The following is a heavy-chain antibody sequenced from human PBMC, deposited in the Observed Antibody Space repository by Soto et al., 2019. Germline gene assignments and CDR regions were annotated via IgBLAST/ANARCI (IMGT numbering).Heavy chain of an antibody. J-gene: IGHJ6*02. CDR3: ARGRIAAAGRGYYYYYGMDV. Sequence: PSETLSLTCAVYGGSFSGYYWSWIRQPPGKGLEWIGEINHSGSTNYNPSLKSRVTISVDTSKNQFSLKLSSVTAADTAVYYCARGRIAAAGRGYYYYYGMDVWGQGTTVTVSS. V-gene: IGHV4-34*01. CDR2: INHSGST. CDR1: GGSFSGYY. D-gene: IGHD6-13*01.